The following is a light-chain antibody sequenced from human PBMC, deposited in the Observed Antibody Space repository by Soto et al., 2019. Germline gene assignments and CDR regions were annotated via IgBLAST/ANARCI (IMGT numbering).Light chain of an antibody. CDR1: KNYIGVYDF. CDR3: KSYAGSNTYV. CDR2: EVV. J-gene: IGLJ1*01. Sequence: ALSHALSAVWSPGGAVSISCTGIKNYIGVYDFVSWYQHHPGKAPRLIIYEVVQRPSGVPDRFSGSKSGNTASLTVSGLQDADEADYFCKSYAGSNTYVFGSGTKVT. V-gene: IGLV2-8*01.